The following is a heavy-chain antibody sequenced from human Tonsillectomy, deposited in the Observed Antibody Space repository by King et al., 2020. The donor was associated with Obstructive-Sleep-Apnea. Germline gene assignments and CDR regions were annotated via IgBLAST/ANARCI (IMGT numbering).Heavy chain of an antibody. Sequence: QLVQSGAEVKKPGASVKVSCKASGYTFTNYDINWVRQATGQGLEWMGWMNPNSGNTAYTQKYQGRVTMTRNTSISTDYMERSSLRSEDTAVYYCTRDRYGSGGSCNLDIWGQGTMVTVSS. CDR3: TRDRYGSGGSCNLDI. V-gene: IGHV1-8*01. D-gene: IGHD2-15*01. CDR2: MNPNSGNT. CDR1: GYTFTNYD. J-gene: IGHJ3*02.